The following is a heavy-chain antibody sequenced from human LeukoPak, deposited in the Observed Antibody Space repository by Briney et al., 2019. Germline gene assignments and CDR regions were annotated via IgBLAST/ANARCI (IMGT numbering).Heavy chain of an antibody. CDR2: VSYDETDR. Sequence: GGSLRLSCAATGFTFSTSLMHWVRLAPGKGLEWVASVSYDETDRHYADSVKGRSIVSRDNTKNMLYLEMRSLRIEDTAVYYCARDSWDILTGYYSHYFDYWGQGTLVTVSS. CDR3: ARDSWDILTGYYSHYFDY. D-gene: IGHD3-9*01. V-gene: IGHV3-30*03. CDR1: GFTFSTSL. J-gene: IGHJ4*02.